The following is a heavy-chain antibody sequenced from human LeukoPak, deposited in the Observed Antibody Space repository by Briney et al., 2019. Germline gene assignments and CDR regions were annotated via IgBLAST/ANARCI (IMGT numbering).Heavy chain of an antibody. CDR3: ARDLNWNYAFGGYYFDY. D-gene: IGHD1-7*01. Sequence: GRSLRLSCAASGFTFSSYAMHWVRQAPGKGLEWVAVISYDGSNKYYADSVKGRFTISRDNSKNTLYLQMNSLRAEDTAVYYCARDLNWNYAFGGYYFDYWGQGTLVTVSS. CDR2: ISYDGSNK. J-gene: IGHJ4*02. V-gene: IGHV3-30-3*01. CDR1: GFTFSSYA.